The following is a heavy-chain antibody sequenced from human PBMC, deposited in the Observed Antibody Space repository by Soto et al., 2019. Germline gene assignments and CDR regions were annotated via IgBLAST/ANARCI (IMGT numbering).Heavy chain of an antibody. CDR2: IYYSGST. Sequence: SETLSLTCTVSGGSISSYYWSWIRQPPGKGLEWIGYIYYSGSTNYNPSLKSRVTISVDTSKNQLSLKLSSVTAADTAVYYCARAGAIAARHFDYWGQGTLVIVSS. V-gene: IGHV4-59*01. D-gene: IGHD6-6*01. J-gene: IGHJ4*02. CDR3: ARAGAIAARHFDY. CDR1: GGSISSYY.